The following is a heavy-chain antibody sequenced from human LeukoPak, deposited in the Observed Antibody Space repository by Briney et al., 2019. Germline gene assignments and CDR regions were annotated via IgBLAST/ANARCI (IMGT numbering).Heavy chain of an antibody. J-gene: IGHJ6*03. CDR2: ISSSSSYI. CDR1: GFTFSSYS. D-gene: IGHD3-10*01. V-gene: IGHV3-21*01. Sequence: GGSLRLSCAASGFTFSSYSMNWVRQAPGKGLEWVSSISSSSSYIYYADSVKGRFTISRDNAKNSLYLQMNSLRAEDTAVYYCARDAGGYYSMDVWGKGTTVTVSS. CDR3: ARDAGGYYSMDV.